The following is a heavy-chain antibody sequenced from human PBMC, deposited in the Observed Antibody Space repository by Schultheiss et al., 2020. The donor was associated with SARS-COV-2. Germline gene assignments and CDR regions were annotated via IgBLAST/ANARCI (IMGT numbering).Heavy chain of an antibody. V-gene: IGHV1-18*01. CDR3: ARGDIVVVPAAKYYYYGMDV. CDR2: ISGYNGNT. CDR1: GYTFTNYG. Sequence: ASVKVSCKASGYTFTNYGISWVRQAPGQGPEWMGWISGYNGNTNYAQKFQGRVTMTTDTSTSTAYMELRSLRSDDTAVYYCARGDIVVVPAAKYYYYGMDVWGQGTTVTVSS. D-gene: IGHD2-2*01. J-gene: IGHJ6*02.